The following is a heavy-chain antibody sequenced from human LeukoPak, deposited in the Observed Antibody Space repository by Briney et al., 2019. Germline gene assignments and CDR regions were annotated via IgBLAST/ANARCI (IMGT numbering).Heavy chain of an antibody. Sequence: SETLSLTCAVYGGSFSGYYWSWIRQPPGKGLESIGEINHSGSTNYNPSLKSRVTISVDASKNQFSLKLSSVTAADTAVYYCARVVAVAGTDFDYWGQGTLVTVSS. V-gene: IGHV4-34*01. D-gene: IGHD6-19*01. J-gene: IGHJ4*02. CDR3: ARVVAVAGTDFDY. CDR1: GGSFSGYY. CDR2: INHSGST.